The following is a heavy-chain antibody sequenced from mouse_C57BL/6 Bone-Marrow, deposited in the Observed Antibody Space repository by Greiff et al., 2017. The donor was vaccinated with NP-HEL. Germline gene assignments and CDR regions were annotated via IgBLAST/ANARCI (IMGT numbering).Heavy chain of an antibody. CDR1: GYTFTSYW. J-gene: IGHJ1*03. CDR3: ARGPSDYYYGSSYWYFDV. Sequence: VQLQQPGAELVKPGASVKLSCKASGYTFTSYWMQWVKQRPGQGLEWIGEIDPSDSYTNYNQKFKGKATLTVDTSSSTAYMQLSSLTSEDSAVYYCARGPSDYYYGSSYWYFDVWGTGTTVTVSS. CDR2: IDPSDSYT. D-gene: IGHD1-1*01. V-gene: IGHV1-50*01.